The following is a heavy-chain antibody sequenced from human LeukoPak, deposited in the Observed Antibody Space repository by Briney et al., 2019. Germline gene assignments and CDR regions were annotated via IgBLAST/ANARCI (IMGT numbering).Heavy chain of an antibody. CDR2: INPGGGTT. CDR1: GYTFTNYY. Sequence: ASVKVSCKASGYTFTNYYIHWVRQAPGQGLEWMGIINPGGGTTSYAPKFQGRVTMTRDTSTSTLYMELSRLRSEDTAIYYCARDPSRGDYWGQGTLVTVSS. V-gene: IGHV1-46*01. J-gene: IGHJ4*02. CDR3: ARDPSRGDY.